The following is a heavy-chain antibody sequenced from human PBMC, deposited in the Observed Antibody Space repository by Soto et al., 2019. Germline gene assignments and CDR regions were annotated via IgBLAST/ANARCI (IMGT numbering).Heavy chain of an antibody. D-gene: IGHD2-2*01. V-gene: IGHV1-2*02. Sequence: AAVKVSCKASGYTFTGYYMHWVRQAPGQGLEWMGWINPNSGGTNYAQKFQGRVTITADESTSTAYMELSSLRSEDTAVYYCARDPLGVPAASYYYYYGMDVWGQGTTVTVSS. CDR1: GYTFTGYY. CDR3: ARDPLGVPAASYYYYYGMDV. CDR2: INPNSGGT. J-gene: IGHJ6*02.